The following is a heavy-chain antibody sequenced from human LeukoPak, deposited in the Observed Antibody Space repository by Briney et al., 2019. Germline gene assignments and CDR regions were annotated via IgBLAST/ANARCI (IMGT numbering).Heavy chain of an antibody. Sequence: PGGSLRLSCAASGFTFSYYWMHWVRQAPGKGLVWVSRINSDGSSTSYADSVKGRLTISRDNSKNTLYLQMNSLRAEDTAVYYCAKVCASTWDYYYYMDVWGKGTTVTVSS. CDR3: AKVCASTWDYYYYMDV. CDR2: INSDGSST. V-gene: IGHV3-74*01. CDR1: GFTFSYYW. D-gene: IGHD2-21*01. J-gene: IGHJ6*03.